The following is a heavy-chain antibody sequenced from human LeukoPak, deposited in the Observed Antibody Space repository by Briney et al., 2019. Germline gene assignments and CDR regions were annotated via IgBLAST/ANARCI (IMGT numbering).Heavy chain of an antibody. D-gene: IGHD3-10*01. CDR1: GYTFTSYD. CDR2: MNPNSGNT. J-gene: IGHJ5*01. Sequence: ASVTVSCKASGYTFTSYDINWVRQAAGQGLEWMGWMNPNSGNTDYAQKLQGRVTMTRNTSISTAYMELSSLRSEDTAVYYCARGHAVLWFGELYNWFDSWGQGTLVTVSS. CDR3: ARGHAVLWFGELYNWFDS. V-gene: IGHV1-8*01.